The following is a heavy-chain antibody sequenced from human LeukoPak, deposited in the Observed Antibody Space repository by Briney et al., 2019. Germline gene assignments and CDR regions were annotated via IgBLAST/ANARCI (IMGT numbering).Heavy chain of an antibody. J-gene: IGHJ4*02. CDR1: GFTFSSYA. CDR3: ARDHRTGHYLDY. CDR2: ISYDGSNK. V-gene: IGHV3-30-3*01. D-gene: IGHD2-8*02. Sequence: PGGSLRLSCAASGFTFSSYAMHWVRQAPGKGLEWVAVISYDGSNKYYADSVKGRFTISRDNSKNTLYLQMNSLRAEDTAVYYCARDHRTGHYLDYWGQGTLVTVSS.